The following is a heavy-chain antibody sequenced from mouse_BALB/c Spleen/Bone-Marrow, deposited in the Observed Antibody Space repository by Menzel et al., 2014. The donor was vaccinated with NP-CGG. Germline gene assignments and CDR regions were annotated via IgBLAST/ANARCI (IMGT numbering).Heavy chain of an antibody. V-gene: IGHV1-69*02. CDR2: IYPSDSYT. J-gene: IGHJ2*01. D-gene: IGHD1-1*01. CDR3: TRAGATVPFDY. Sequence: QVQLQQSGAELVRPGASVKLSCKASGYTFXSYWINWVKQRPGQGLEWIGNIYPSDSYTNYNQKFKDKATLTVDKSSSTAYMQLSSPTSEDSAVYYCTRAGATVPFDYWGQGTTLTVSS. CDR1: GYTFXSYW.